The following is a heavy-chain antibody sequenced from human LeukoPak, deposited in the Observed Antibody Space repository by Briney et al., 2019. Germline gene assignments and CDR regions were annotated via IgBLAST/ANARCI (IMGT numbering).Heavy chain of an antibody. CDR3: AREDRYDFWSGPKYYFDY. CDR1: GGSISSGGYY. V-gene: IGHV4-30-2*01. Sequence: SETLSLTCTVSGGSISSGGYYWSWIRQPPGKGLEWIGYIYHSGSAYYNPSLKSRVTISVDTSKNQFSLKLSSVTAADTAVYYCAREDRYDFWSGPKYYFDYWGQGTLVTVSS. D-gene: IGHD3-3*01. CDR2: IYHSGSA. J-gene: IGHJ4*02.